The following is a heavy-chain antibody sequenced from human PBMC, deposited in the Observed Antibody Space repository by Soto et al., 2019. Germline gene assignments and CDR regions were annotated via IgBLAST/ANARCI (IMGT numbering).Heavy chain of an antibody. D-gene: IGHD2-8*02. CDR1: GGSFSGYY. CDR2: INHSGST. CDR3: ARDKITGLFDY. V-gene: IGHV4-34*01. Sequence: QVQLQQWGAGLLKPSETLSLTCAVYGGSFSGYYWTWIRQPPGTGLEWIGEINHSGSTNYNPSLKSRVTISVDTSNHQFSLKLTSVTAADTAVYYCARDKITGLFDYWGQGTLVTVSS. J-gene: IGHJ4*02.